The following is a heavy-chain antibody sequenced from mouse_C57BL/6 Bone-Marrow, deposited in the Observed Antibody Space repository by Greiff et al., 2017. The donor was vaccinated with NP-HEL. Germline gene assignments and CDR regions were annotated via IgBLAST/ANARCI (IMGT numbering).Heavy chain of an antibody. CDR3: AKKGRNWDFYAMDY. Sequence: VKLMESGPGLVQPSQSLSITCTVSGFSLTSYGVHWVRQSPGKGLEWLGVIWRGGSTDYNAAFMSRLSITKDNSKSHVFFKMNSLQADDTAIYYCAKKGRNWDFYAMDYWGQGTSVTVSS. V-gene: IGHV2-5*01. D-gene: IGHD4-1*01. CDR1: GFSLTSYG. J-gene: IGHJ4*01. CDR2: IWRGGST.